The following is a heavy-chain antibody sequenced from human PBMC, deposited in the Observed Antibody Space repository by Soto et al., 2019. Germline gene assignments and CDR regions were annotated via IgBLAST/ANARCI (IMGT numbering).Heavy chain of an antibody. CDR3: ASCRYSSGTNVFDY. V-gene: IGHV1-69*06. CDR2: IIPIFGTA. J-gene: IGHJ4*02. CDR1: GGTFSSYA. D-gene: IGHD6-19*01. Sequence: QVQLVQSGAEVKKPGSSVKVSCKASGGTFSSYAISWVLQAPGQGLEWMGGIIPIFGTANYAQKFQGRVTITADKSTSTAYMELSSLSSEDTAVYYCASCRYSSGTNVFDYWGQGTLVTVSS.